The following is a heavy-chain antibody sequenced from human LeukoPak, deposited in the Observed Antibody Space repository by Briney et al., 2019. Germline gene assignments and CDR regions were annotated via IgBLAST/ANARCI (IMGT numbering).Heavy chain of an antibody. Sequence: PSETLSLTCTVSGGSISSSNYYWGWIRQPPGKGLEWIGNIYYSGSTYYKPSLKTRVTISVDTSKNQFSLKLTSVPAADTAVYYCARHASVDGNWPRPLDYWGQGSLVTVSS. CDR1: GGSISSSNYY. CDR3: ARHASVDGNWPRPLDY. V-gene: IGHV4-39*01. CDR2: IYYSGST. D-gene: IGHD6-19*01. J-gene: IGHJ4*02.